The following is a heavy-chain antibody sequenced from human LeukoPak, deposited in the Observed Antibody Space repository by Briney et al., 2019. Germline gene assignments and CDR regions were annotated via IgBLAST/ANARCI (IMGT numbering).Heavy chain of an antibody. CDR1: GYTFTSYG. V-gene: IGHV1-18*01. CDR2: ISAYNGNT. D-gene: IGHD3-3*01. Sequence: GASVKVSCKASGYTFTSYGISWVRQAPGQGLEWMGWISAYNGNTNYAQKLQGRVTMTTDTSTSTAYMELRSLRSDDTAVYYCARRGDYDFWSGYYTQGWFDPWGQGTLVTVSS. J-gene: IGHJ5*02. CDR3: ARRGDYDFWSGYYTQGWFDP.